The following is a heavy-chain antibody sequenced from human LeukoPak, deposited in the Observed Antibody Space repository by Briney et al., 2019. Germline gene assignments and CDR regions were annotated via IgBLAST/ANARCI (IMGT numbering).Heavy chain of an antibody. CDR2: IFHSGTT. CDR3: ARLILGGYFDWLNPTYYFDY. CDR1: DSITSTSYY. J-gene: IGHJ4*02. V-gene: IGHV4-39*01. D-gene: IGHD3-9*01. Sequence: SETLSLTCTVSDSITSTSYYWAWIRQPPGKGLQWIASIFHSGTTYFNPSLKSRVTLSIDTSRSQYSLQLASVTAADTAVYYCARLILGGYFDWLNPTYYFDYWGQGTLVTVSS.